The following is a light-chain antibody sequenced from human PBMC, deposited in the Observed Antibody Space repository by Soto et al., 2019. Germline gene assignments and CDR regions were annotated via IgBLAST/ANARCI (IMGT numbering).Light chain of an antibody. Sequence: QSVLTQPPLASGTPGQRVTISCSGSSSNIGSNTVNWYQQLPGTAPKLLIYSNNQRPSGVPDRFSGSKSGTSASLAISGLQSEDEADYYCAAWDDSLNGHVFGTGTKVTVL. CDR2: SNN. CDR3: AAWDDSLNGHV. J-gene: IGLJ1*01. V-gene: IGLV1-44*01. CDR1: SSNIGSNT.